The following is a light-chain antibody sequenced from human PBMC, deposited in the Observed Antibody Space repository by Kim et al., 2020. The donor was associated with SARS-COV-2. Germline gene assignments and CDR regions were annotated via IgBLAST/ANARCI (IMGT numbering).Light chain of an antibody. CDR1: HDINNH. J-gene: IGKJ4*01. V-gene: IGKV1-33*01. CDR3: QQYDNLPT. Sequence: SAYVGDRVTITCQASHDINNHLNWYQQKPGKAPILLSPDATKVEPGVPSRFSGSGSGTDFTLAISSLQPQDIATYYCQQYDNLPTFGGGTKVDIK. CDR2: DAT.